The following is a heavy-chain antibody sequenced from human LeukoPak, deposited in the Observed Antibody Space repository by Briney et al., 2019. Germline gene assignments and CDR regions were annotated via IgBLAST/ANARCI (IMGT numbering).Heavy chain of an antibody. D-gene: IGHD5-12*01. CDR3: AGDESGYNYFDY. J-gene: IGHJ4*02. CDR1: DYSISSTYY. Sequence: SETLSLTCTVSDYSISSTYYWGWIRQPPGKGLEWIGSIYHSGSTYSNPSLKSRVTISLDTSKNQFSLKLSSVTAADTAVYYCAGDESGYNYFDYWGQGTLVTVSS. CDR2: IYHSGST. V-gene: IGHV4-38-2*02.